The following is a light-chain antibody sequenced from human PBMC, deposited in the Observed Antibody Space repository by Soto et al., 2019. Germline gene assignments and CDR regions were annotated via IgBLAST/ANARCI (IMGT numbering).Light chain of an antibody. V-gene: IGKV3-15*01. J-gene: IGKJ2*01. Sequence: EIVMTQPPATLSVSPGERDTRSCRASQSVSSNLAWNQQKPGQAPRLPIYGASTRATGIPARFSGSVSGTEFTLTFSSLHSEDFAVYYCQQYNNLPPYPFREGTKLQIK. CDR2: GAS. CDR1: QSVSSN. CDR3: QQYNNLPPYP.